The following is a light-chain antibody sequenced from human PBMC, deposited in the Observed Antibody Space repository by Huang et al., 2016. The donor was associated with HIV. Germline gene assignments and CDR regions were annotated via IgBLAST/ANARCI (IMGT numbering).Light chain of an antibody. J-gene: IGKJ1*01. CDR1: QSVSSN. CDR2: GAS. CDR3: QQYDNWPPSWT. V-gene: IGKV3-15*01. Sequence: EMVMTQSPATLSVSPGERATLSCRASQSVSSNLAWYQQKPGQAPRLLIYGASTRASGSPARFSGSGSGTEFTLTISSLQSEDFAVYYWQQYDNWPPSWTFGRGTKVEIK.